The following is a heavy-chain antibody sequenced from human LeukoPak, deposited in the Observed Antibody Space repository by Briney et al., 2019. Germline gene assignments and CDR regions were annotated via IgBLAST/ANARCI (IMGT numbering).Heavy chain of an antibody. Sequence: SETLSLTCAVYGGSFSGYYWSWIRQPPGKGLEWIGEINHSGSTNYNPSLKSQVTISVDTSKNQFSLKLSSVTAADTAVYYCARGAGRAYCSGGSCYPYGYYYYYMDVWGKGTTVTVSS. J-gene: IGHJ6*03. CDR3: ARGAGRAYCSGGSCYPYGYYYYYMDV. CDR1: GGSFSGYY. CDR2: INHSGST. D-gene: IGHD2-15*01. V-gene: IGHV4-34*01.